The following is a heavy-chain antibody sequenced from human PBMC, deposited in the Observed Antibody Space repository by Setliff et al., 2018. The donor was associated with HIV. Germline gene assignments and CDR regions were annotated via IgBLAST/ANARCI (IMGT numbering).Heavy chain of an antibody. J-gene: IGHJ4*02. CDR1: GYTFNNYA. CDR3: ARDLKRPNSNFWGVYPIPFDS. CDR2: INTNTGNP. D-gene: IGHD3-3*01. V-gene: IGHV7-4-1*02. Sequence: GASVKVSCKASGYTFNNYAMNWVRQAPGQGLELMGWINTNTGNPTYAQGFTGRFAFSLDTSVSTAYLQISSLKAEDTAVYFCARDLKRPNSNFWGVYPIPFDSWGQGTLVTVSS.